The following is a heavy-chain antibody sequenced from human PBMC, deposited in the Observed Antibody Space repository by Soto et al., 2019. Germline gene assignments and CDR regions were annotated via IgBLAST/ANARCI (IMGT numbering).Heavy chain of an antibody. D-gene: IGHD2-21*01. V-gene: IGHV3-23*01. Sequence: ALRLSCTASGFMFNNSAMTWVRQAPGQGLQWVASVSDNGGSRGGTYYADSVKGRFTISRDNSKNTLYLQLDSLTGADTAVYYCASAKAVVIAALAIWGQGTRVTVAS. J-gene: IGHJ3*02. CDR1: GFMFNNSA. CDR3: ASAKAVVIAALAI. CDR2: VSDNGGSRGGT.